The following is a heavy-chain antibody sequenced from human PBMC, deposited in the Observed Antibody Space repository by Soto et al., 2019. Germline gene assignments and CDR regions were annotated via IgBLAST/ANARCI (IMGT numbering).Heavy chain of an antibody. CDR1: GYTFTGYY. CDR3: ARVVPAAIGIIVVVTAPMDV. CDR2: INPNSGGT. D-gene: IGHD2-21*02. V-gene: IGHV1-2*02. Sequence: ASVKVSCKVSGYTFTGYYMHWVRQAPGQGLEWMGWINPNSGGTNYAQKFQGRVTMTRDTSISTAYMELSRLRSDDTAVYYCARVVPAAIGIIVVVTAPMDVWGQGTTVTSP. J-gene: IGHJ6*02.